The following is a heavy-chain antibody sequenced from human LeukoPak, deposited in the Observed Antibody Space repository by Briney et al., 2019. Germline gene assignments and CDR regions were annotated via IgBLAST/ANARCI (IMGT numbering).Heavy chain of an antibody. D-gene: IGHD6-13*01. Sequence: GGSLRLSCAASGFTFSSYSMNWVRQAPGKGLEWVSHISISSSTIYYADSVKGRFTISRDNAKNSLYLGMNSLRAEDTAVYYCAGRVEAAGGRQFDYWGQGTLVTVSS. J-gene: IGHJ4*02. V-gene: IGHV3-48*01. CDR1: GFTFSSYS. CDR2: ISISSSTI. CDR3: AGRVEAAGGRQFDY.